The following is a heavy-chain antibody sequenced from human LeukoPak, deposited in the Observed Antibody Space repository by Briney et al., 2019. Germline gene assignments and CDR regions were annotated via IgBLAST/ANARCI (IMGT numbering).Heavy chain of an antibody. V-gene: IGHV1-69*05. CDR2: IIPIFGTA. J-gene: IGHJ5*01. D-gene: IGHD6-19*01. CDR1: GGIFSSYA. Sequence: SVKVSCKASGGIFSSYAISWVRQAPGQGLEWMGRIIPIFGTANYAQKFQGRVTITTDESTSTAYMELSSLRSEDTAVYYCARDGYSSGWFDYWGQGTLVTVSS. CDR3: ARDGYSSGWFDY.